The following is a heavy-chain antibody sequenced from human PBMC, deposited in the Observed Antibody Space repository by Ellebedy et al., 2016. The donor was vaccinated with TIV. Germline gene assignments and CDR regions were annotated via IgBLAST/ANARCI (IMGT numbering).Heavy chain of an antibody. D-gene: IGHD5-18*01. J-gene: IGHJ2*01. CDR2: ISWNSGSI. CDR3: AKDSGDTAMVTDWYFDL. Sequence: SLKISXAASGFTFDDYAMHWVRQAPGKGLEWVSGISWNSGSIGYADSVKGRFTISRDNAKNSLYLQMNSLRAEDTALYYCAKDSGDTAMVTDWYFDLWGRGTLVTVSS. CDR1: GFTFDDYA. V-gene: IGHV3-9*01.